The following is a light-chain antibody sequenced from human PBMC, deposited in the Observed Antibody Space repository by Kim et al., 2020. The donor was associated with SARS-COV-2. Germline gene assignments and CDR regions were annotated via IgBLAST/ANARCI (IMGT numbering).Light chain of an antibody. Sequence: GQSVTISCTGTSSDVGGYNYVSWYQHHPGKAPKLMIYDVSKRPSGVPDRFSGSKSGNMASLTISGLQAEDEADYYCCSYAGSFSWVFGGGTKLTVL. CDR1: SSDVGGYNY. J-gene: IGLJ3*02. CDR3: CSYAGSFSWV. V-gene: IGLV2-11*01. CDR2: DVS.